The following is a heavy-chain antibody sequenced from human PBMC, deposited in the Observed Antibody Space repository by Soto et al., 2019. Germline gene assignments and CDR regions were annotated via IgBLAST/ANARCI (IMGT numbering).Heavy chain of an antibody. CDR2: IYYSGST. Sequence: SETLSLTCTVSGGSISSSSYYWGWIRQPPGKGLEWIGSIYYSGSTYYNPSLKSRVTISVDTSKNQFSLKLSSVTAADTAVYYCTISYNWNGNFDDPGQGTRVTVSS. CDR3: TISYNWNGNFDD. J-gene: IGHJ4*02. D-gene: IGHD1-20*01. CDR1: GGSISSSSYY. V-gene: IGHV4-39*01.